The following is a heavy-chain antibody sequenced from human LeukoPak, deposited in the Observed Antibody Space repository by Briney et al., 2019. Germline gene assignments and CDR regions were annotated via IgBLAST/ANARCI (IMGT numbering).Heavy chain of an antibody. D-gene: IGHD1-26*01. V-gene: IGHV4-4*09. CDR3: ARGARGSYSY. CDR1: GVSISTSY. Sequence: KPSETLSLTCTVSGVSISTSYWSWIRQPPGKGLEWIGYSGSTNYNPSLKSRVTISVDTSKNQFSLKLSSVTAADTAVYYCARGARGSYSYWGQGTLVTVSS. J-gene: IGHJ4*02. CDR2: SGST.